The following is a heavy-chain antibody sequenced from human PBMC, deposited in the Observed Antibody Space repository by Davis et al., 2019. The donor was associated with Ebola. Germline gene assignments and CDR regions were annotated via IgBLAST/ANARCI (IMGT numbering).Heavy chain of an antibody. D-gene: IGHD3-3*01. CDR3: AKGGADLWSGLFYYYFDY. CDR2: ISGSGGRT. V-gene: IGHV3-23*01. CDR1: GFTFSSYA. J-gene: IGHJ4*02. Sequence: GESLKISCAASGFTFSSYAMNWVRQAPGKGLEWVSFISGSGGRTYYADSVQGRFTISRDNSKNVVSLQMNSLRVDDTAVYYCAKGGADLWSGLFYYYFDYWGQGNLVAVSS.